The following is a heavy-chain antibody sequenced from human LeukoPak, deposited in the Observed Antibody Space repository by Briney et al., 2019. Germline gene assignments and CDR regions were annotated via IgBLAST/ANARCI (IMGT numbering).Heavy chain of an antibody. V-gene: IGHV4-59*12. Sequence: SETLSLTCTVSGGSISSYYWNWIRQPPGKGLEWIGEIYHSGSTNYNPSLKSRVTISVDKSKNQFSLKLSSVTAADTAVYYCERVSSGWYSVWGQGTLVTVSS. CDR1: GGSISSYY. D-gene: IGHD6-19*01. CDR2: IYHSGST. CDR3: ERVSSGWYSV. J-gene: IGHJ4*02.